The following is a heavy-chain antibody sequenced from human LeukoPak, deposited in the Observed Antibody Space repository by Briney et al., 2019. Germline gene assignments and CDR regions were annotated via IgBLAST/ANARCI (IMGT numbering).Heavy chain of an antibody. V-gene: IGHV3-7*01. J-gene: IGHJ4*02. CDR2: IKHDGSDK. CDR3: ARDKAVGPTLLDY. Sequence: GGSLRLSCTASGFIFNPYWMTWVRQAPGKGLEWVANIKHDGSDKYYVDSVKGRFTISRDNAKNSLYLQMNSLRAEDTAVYYCARDKAVGPTLLDYWGQGTLVTVSS. CDR1: GFIFNPYW. D-gene: IGHD1-26*01.